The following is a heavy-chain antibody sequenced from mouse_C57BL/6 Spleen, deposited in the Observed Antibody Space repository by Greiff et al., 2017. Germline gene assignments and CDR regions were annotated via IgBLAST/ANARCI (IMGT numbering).Heavy chain of an antibody. CDR1: GFSLTSYG. CDR3: ATLRQRFAY. V-gene: IGHV2-6*01. Sequence: VQLVESGPGLVAPSQSLSITCTVSGFSLTSYGVDWVRQSPGKGLEWLGVIWGVGSTNYNSALKPRLSIRKDNSKSQVFLKMNSLQTDDTAMYYCATLRQRFAYWGQGTLVTVSA. CDR2: IWGVGST. J-gene: IGHJ3*01. D-gene: IGHD6-1*01.